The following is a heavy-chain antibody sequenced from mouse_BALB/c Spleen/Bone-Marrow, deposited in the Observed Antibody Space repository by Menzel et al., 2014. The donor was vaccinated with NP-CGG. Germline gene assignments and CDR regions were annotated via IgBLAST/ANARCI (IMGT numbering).Heavy chain of an antibody. J-gene: IGHJ2*01. CDR2: IYPGDGDT. CDR3: ARSTAAMDY. D-gene: IGHD1-2*01. CDR1: GYAFSSYW. Sequence: VKLQESGAELVRPGSSVKISCKASGYAFSSYWMNWVKQRPGQGLEWIGQIYPGDGDTNYNGKFKGKATLTADKSSSTAYMQLSSLTSEDSAVYFCARSTAAMDYWGQGTTLTVSS. V-gene: IGHV1-80*01.